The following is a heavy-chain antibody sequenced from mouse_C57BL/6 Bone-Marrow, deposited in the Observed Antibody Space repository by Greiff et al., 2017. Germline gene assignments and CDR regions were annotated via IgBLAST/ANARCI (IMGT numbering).Heavy chain of an antibody. CDR3: ARDGYYPPWFAY. J-gene: IGHJ3*01. CDR2: IDTSDSYT. CDR1: GYTFTSYW. V-gene: IGHV1-69*01. D-gene: IGHD2-3*01. Sequence: VQLQQPGAELVMPGASVKLSCKASGYTFTSYWMHWVKQRHGQGLEWIGEIDTSDSYTNYNQKFKGQSTLTVVKSSSTAYMQLSSLTSEDSAVYYCARDGYYPPWFAYLVQGTLVTVSA.